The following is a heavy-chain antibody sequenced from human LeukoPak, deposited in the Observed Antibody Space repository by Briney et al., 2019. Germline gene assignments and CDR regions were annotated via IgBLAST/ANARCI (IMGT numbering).Heavy chain of an antibody. J-gene: IGHJ4*01. Sequence: SETLSLTCTVSGGSISSSSYYWGWIRQPPGKGLEWIGSIYYSGSTYYNPSLKSRVTISVDTSKNQFSLKLSSVTAADTAVYYCARDYSGRDSFDSWGQGVLVTVSA. CDR1: GGSISSSSYY. CDR3: ARDYSGRDSFDS. D-gene: IGHD5-12*01. CDR2: IYYSGST. V-gene: IGHV4-39*07.